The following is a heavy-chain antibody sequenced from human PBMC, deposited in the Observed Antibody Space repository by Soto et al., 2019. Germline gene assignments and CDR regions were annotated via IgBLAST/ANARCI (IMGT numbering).Heavy chain of an antibody. V-gene: IGHV1-18*01. CDR1: GYTFTSYG. CDR3: AREPNYFDD. Sequence: ASVKVSCKASGYTFTSYGISWVRQAPGQGLEWVGWIGAYNGNTKYEQKLQGRVTMTTDTSTSTAYMELRSLRSDDTAVYYCAREPNYFDDWGEGTLVTVSS. J-gene: IGHJ4*02. CDR2: IGAYNGNT.